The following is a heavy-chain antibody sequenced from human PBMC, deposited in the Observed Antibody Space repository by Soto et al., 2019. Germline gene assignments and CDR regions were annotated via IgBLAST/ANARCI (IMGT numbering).Heavy chain of an antibody. Sequence: QVQLVQSGAEVKNPGASVKVSCKASEYTFTSYDINWVRQASGQGREWMGWMNPDSANTGFAQNFQGRLTMTRNITINTAYMELSSLTSEDTAVYYCARGPFCRGGRCRSLEGYYFEFWGQGTPVTVSS. D-gene: IGHD2-15*01. CDR3: ARGPFCRGGRCRSLEGYYFEF. V-gene: IGHV1-8*01. CDR2: MNPDSANT. J-gene: IGHJ4*02. CDR1: EYTFTSYD.